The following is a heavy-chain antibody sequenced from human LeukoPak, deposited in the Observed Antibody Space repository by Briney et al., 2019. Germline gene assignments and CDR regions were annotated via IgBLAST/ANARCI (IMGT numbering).Heavy chain of an antibody. D-gene: IGHD6-13*01. CDR3: ARHGVGSSWLIGNWFDP. J-gene: IGHJ5*02. CDR2: IYPGDSDT. V-gene: IGHV5-51*01. CDR1: GYSFSSYW. Sequence: GESLKISCKGSGYSFSSYWIGWVRQMPGKGLEWMGVIYPGDSDTRYSPSFQGQVTISADKSISTAYLQWSSLKASDTAMYYCARHGVGSSWLIGNWFDPWGQGTLVTVSS.